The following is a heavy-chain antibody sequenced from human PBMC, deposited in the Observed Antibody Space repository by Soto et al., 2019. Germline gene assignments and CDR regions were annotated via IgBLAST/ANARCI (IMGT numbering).Heavy chain of an antibody. CDR2: IGESGTPT. D-gene: IGHD2-2*01. CDR3: ARYIPGVRYYGMDV. CDR1: GFTFSSYA. V-gene: IGHV3-23*01. J-gene: IGHJ6*02. Sequence: EVQLLESGGGLVQPGGSLRLSCAASGFTFSSYAMKWVRLAPGKGLEWVSLIGESGTPTYYADSVKGRFTISRDNSGNTLFLEMYSLRPEDTAVYYCARYIPGVRYYGMDVWGQGTTVTSS.